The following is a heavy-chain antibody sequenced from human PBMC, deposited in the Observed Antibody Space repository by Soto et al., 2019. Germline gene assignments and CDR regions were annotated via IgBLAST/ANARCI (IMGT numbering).Heavy chain of an antibody. D-gene: IGHD1-7*01. J-gene: IGHJ5*02. CDR1: GFTFSSYS. CDR2: ISSSSSYI. CDR3: ARDRSPGDNGNYFIIGHWCDP. V-gene: IGHV3-21*01. Sequence: EVQLVESGGGLVKPGGSLRLSCAASGFTFSSYSMNWVRQAPGKGLEWVSSISSSSSYIYYEDSVKGRFTISRDNAKNSLYLQMNSLRAEDTAVYYCARDRSPGDNGNYFIIGHWCDPGGQGTLVAFSS.